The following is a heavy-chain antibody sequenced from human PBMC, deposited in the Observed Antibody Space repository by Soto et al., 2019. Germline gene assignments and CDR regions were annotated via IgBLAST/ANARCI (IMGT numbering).Heavy chain of an antibody. CDR1: VFSLSTTGVG. D-gene: IGHD6-13*01. V-gene: IGHV2-5*01. CDR3: AHFADRSSSSSELNWFDP. J-gene: IGHJ5*02. CDR2: IYWNDDK. Sequence: SGHTLGNPTQTLTLTCTFSVFSLSTTGVGVGWIRQPPGKALEWLALIYWNDDKRYSPSLKSRLTITKDTSKNQVVLTMTNMDPVDTATYYCAHFADRSSSSSELNWFDPWGQGTLVTVSS.